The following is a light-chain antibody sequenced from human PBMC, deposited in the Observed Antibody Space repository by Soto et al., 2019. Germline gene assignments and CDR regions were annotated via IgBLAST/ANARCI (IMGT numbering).Light chain of an antibody. V-gene: IGKV1-16*01. J-gene: IGKJ5*01. CDR2: FAS. Sequence: DIKMTQSPSSLSATNGDRVTITCRASQGIYIYLNWYQQKPEKAPKSLIYFASTLQSGVPSRFSASGSGTDFTLTISSLQPEDFATYYCQQFRSFPITFGQGTRLEIK. CDR3: QQFRSFPIT. CDR1: QGIYIY.